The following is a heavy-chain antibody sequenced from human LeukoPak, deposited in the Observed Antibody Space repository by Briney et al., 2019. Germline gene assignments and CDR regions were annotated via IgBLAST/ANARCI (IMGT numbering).Heavy chain of an antibody. CDR3: ARENPPGLPKKALH. J-gene: IGHJ4*02. CDR2: INSDGGST. CDR1: GFAFSNYW. Sequence: PGGSLRLSCAASGFAFSNYWMHWVRQAPGKGLVLVSRINSDGGSTSYADSVKGRFTISSDNAKNTLYLQMNSLRAEDTAVYYCARENPPGLPKKALHWGQGTLVTVSS. V-gene: IGHV3-74*01.